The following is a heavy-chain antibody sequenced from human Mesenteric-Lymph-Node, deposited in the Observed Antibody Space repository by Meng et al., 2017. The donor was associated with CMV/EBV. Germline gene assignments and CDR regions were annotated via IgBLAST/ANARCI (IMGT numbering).Heavy chain of an antibody. Sequence: GGLLRSSCAASGFTFKVFSMNWVRQVPGKGLEWVSSFSSSSRNIYYADSVKGRFTISRDNAKNSLYLQMDSLRDEDTAVYYCARGPNGREYQLLYYGMDVWGQGTTVTVSS. D-gene: IGHD2-2*01. CDR1: GFTFKVFS. V-gene: IGHV3-21*01. CDR3: ARGPNGREYQLLYYGMDV. J-gene: IGHJ6*02. CDR2: FSSSSRNI.